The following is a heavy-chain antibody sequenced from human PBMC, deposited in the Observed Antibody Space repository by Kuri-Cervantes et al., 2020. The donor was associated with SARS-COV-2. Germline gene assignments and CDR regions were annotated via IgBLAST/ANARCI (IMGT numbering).Heavy chain of an antibody. Sequence: SETLSLTCTVSGGSISSSGYYWGWIRQPPGKGLEWIGSIYYSGSTYYNPSLKSRVTISVDTSKNQFSLKLSSVTAADTAVYYCARGKWLSAYYYYYYGMDVWGQGTTVTVSS. J-gene: IGHJ6*02. CDR2: IYYSGST. D-gene: IGHD3-22*01. CDR3: ARGKWLSAYYYYYYGMDV. CDR1: GGSISSSGYY. V-gene: IGHV4-39*01.